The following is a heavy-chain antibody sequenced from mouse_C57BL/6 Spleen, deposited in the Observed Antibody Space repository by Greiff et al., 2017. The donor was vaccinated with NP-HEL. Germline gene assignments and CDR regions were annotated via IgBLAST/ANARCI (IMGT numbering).Heavy chain of an antibody. CDR2: INPYNGGT. CDR1: GYTFTDYY. D-gene: IGHD2-1*01. CDR3: ADGNYHFAY. J-gene: IGHJ3*01. V-gene: IGHV1-19*01. Sequence: EVQLQQSGPVLVKPGASVKMSCKASGYTFTDYYMNWVKQSHGKSLEWIGVINPYNGGTSYNQKFKGKATLTVDKSSSTAYMELHSLTSEDSAVYYSADGNYHFAYWGKGTLVTVSA.